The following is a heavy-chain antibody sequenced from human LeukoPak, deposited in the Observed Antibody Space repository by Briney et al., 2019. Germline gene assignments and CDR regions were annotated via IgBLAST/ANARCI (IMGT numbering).Heavy chain of an antibody. J-gene: IGHJ4*02. D-gene: IGHD6-6*01. CDR1: GGSISSYY. CDR2: IYYTGST. CDR3: ARWGSIAVARFDY. V-gene: IGHV4-59*01. Sequence: SETLSLTCTVSGGSISSYYWSWIRQPPGKGLEWIGYIYYTGSTNYNPSLTSRVNISVDTSKNQFSLNLTSVTAADTAVYYCARWGSIAVARFDYWGQGTLVAVSS.